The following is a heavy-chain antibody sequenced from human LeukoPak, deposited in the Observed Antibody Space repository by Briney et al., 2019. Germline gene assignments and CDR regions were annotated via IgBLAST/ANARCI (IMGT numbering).Heavy chain of an antibody. CDR1: GFTFSSYW. CDR3: ASEPYYDSSGYSDY. CDR2: IKQDGSEK. D-gene: IGHD3-22*01. Sequence: GGSLRLSCAASGFTFSSYWMSWVRQAAGKGLEWVANIKQDGSEKYYVDSVKGRFTISRDNAKNSLYLQMNSLRAEDTAVYYCASEPYYDSSGYSDYWGQGTLVTVSP. J-gene: IGHJ4*02. V-gene: IGHV3-7*01.